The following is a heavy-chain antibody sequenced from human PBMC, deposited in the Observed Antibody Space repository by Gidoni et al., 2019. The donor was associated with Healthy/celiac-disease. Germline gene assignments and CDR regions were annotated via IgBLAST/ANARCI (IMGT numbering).Heavy chain of an antibody. CDR3: ARALLGTNPYYYYYMDV. CDR1: GGTVSSYA. V-gene: IGHV1-69*01. CDR2: IIPIFGTA. D-gene: IGHD1-7*01. Sequence: QVQLVQSGAEVKKPGSSVKVSCKASGGTVSSYAISWVRQAPGQGLEWMGGIIPIFGTANYAQKFQGRVTITADESTSTAYMELSSLRSEDTAVYYCARALLGTNPYYYYYMDVWGKGTTVTVSS. J-gene: IGHJ6*03.